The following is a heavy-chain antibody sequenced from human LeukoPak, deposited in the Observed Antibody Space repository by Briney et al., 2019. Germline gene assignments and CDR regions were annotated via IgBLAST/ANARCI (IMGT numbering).Heavy chain of an antibody. CDR2: IKQDGSEK. D-gene: IGHD6-19*01. V-gene: IGHV3-7*01. CDR1: GFTFSSYW. Sequence: GGSLRLSCAASGFTFSSYWMSWVRQAPGKGLKWVANIKQDGSEKYYVDSVKGRFTISRDNAKNSLYLQMNSLRAEDTAVYYCARFAVAAYFDYWGQGTLVTVSS. CDR3: ARFAVAAYFDY. J-gene: IGHJ4*02.